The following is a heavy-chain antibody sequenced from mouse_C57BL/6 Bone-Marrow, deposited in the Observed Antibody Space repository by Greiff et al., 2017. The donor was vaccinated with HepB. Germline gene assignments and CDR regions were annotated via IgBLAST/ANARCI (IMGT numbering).Heavy chain of an antibody. D-gene: IGHD1-1*01. Sequence: QVQLQQSGAELVRPGTSVKVSCKASGYAFTNYLIEWVKQRPGQGLEWIGVINPGSGGTNYNEKFKGKATLTADKSSSTAYMQLSSLTSEDSAVYYCARGTKGSSYSYWGQGTTLTVSS. CDR2: INPGSGGT. CDR3: ARGTKGSSYSY. J-gene: IGHJ2*01. CDR1: GYAFTNYL. V-gene: IGHV1-54*01.